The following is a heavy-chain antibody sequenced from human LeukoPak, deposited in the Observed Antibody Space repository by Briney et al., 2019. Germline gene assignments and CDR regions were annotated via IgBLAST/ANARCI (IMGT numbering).Heavy chain of an antibody. Sequence: GGSLRLSCAASGFTFSSYSMNWVRQAPGRGLEWVSSISSSSSYIYYADSVKGRFTVSSDNAKNSLYLQMNSLRAEDTTVYYCAREAYDSSGVDYWGQGTLVTVSS. CDR2: ISSSSSYI. V-gene: IGHV3-21*01. CDR1: GFTFSSYS. J-gene: IGHJ4*02. D-gene: IGHD3-22*01. CDR3: AREAYDSSGVDY.